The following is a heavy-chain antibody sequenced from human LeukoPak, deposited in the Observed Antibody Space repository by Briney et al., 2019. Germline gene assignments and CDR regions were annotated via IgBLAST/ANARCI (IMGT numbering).Heavy chain of an antibody. CDR3: AKVIGADRYFDL. CDR1: GFTFSSSA. D-gene: IGHD7-27*01. CDR2: ISGGGDST. J-gene: IGHJ2*01. V-gene: IGHV3-23*01. Sequence: SGGSLRLFCAASGFTFSSSAMSWVRRAPGKGGECVSAISGGGDSTYYADSVKGRFTIYRDNSKNTVSLQMNSLRAEDTAVYYCAKVIGADRYFDLWGRGTLVTVSS.